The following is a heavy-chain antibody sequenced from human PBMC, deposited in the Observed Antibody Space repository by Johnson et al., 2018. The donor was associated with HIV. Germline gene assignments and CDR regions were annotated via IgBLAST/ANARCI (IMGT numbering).Heavy chain of an antibody. CDR2: IKQDGSEK. Sequence: VQLVESGGGVIRPGGSLRLSCAASGFTFSSYWMSWVRQAPGKGLEWVANIKQDGSEKYYVDSVKGRFTISRDNAKNSLYLQMNSLRAEDTAVYYCARVMGLGGYSLAFDIWGQGTMVTVSS. CDR1: GFTFSSYW. J-gene: IGHJ3*02. CDR3: ARVMGLGGYSLAFDI. D-gene: IGHD3-22*01. V-gene: IGHV3-7*01.